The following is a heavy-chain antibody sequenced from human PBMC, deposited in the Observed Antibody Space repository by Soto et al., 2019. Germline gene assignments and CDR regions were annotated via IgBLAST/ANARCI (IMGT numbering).Heavy chain of an antibody. D-gene: IGHD3-22*01. CDR2: IYYSGST. V-gene: IGHV4-30-4*01. Sequence: QVQLQESGPGLVKPSQTLSLTCTVSGGSISSGDYYWSWIRQPPGKGLEWIGYIYYSGSTYYNPSLKSRVTIAVDTSKNQFSLKLSSVTAAVTAVYYCASYPDYYDSSGYLRAMSPGGFDYWGQGTLVTVSS. CDR1: GGSISSGDYY. J-gene: IGHJ4*02. CDR3: ASYPDYYDSSGYLRAMSPGGFDY.